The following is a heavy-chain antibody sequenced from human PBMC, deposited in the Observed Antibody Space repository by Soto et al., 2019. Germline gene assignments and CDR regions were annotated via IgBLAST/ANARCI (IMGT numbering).Heavy chain of an antibody. J-gene: IGHJ4*02. CDR2: IYYTGST. V-gene: IGHV4-31*03. CDR1: GGSIYTGGFY. D-gene: IGHD1-26*01. CDR3: ATSLVTSRTRVDS. Sequence: QVQLQESGPGLVKPSQTLSLTCTVSGGSIYTGGFYWSWIRQLPGKGLEWLGYIYYTGSTQYTPSLKSRLTISTDTSDNQFSLRLTSVTAADTAVYYCATSLVTSRTRVDSWGQGTLVTVSS.